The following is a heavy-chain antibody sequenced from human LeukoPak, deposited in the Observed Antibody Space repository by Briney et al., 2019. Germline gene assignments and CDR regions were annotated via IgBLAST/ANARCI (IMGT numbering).Heavy chain of an antibody. CDR3: ARELRVVTTFDY. Sequence: KPSETLSLTCTVSGGSISSYYWSWIRQPAGKGLEWIGRVYTSGSTNYNPSLKSRVTMSVDASKNQFSLKLSSVTAADTAVYYCARELRVVTTFDYWGQGTLVTVSS. CDR2: VYTSGST. V-gene: IGHV4-4*07. D-gene: IGHD3-22*01. CDR1: GGSISSYY. J-gene: IGHJ4*02.